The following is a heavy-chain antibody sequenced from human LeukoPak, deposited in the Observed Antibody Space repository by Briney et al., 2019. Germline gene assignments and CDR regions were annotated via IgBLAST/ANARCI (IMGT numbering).Heavy chain of an antibody. V-gene: IGHV4-59*01. CDR3: ARTTMVRGTYYMDV. CDR1: GGSISSYY. D-gene: IGHD3-10*01. J-gene: IGHJ6*03. CDR2: IYYSGYT. Sequence: SETLSLTCTVSGGSISSYYWSWIRQPPGKGLEWIGYIYYSGYTNYNLSLKSRVTISVDTSKNQFSLKLSSVTAADTAVYYCARTTMVRGTYYMDVWGKGTTVTISS.